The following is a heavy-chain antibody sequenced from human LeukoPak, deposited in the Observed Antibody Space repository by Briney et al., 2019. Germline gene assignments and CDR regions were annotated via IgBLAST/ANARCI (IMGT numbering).Heavy chain of an antibody. CDR2: ISAHNGNT. V-gene: IGHV1-18*01. D-gene: IGHD3-22*01. CDR1: GYTFSSYG. Sequence: ASVKVSCKASGYTFSSYGLSWVRQAPGQGLEWMGWISAHNGNTNYAQNLQGRVTMTTDTSTSTAYMELRSLRSDDTAVYYCARDSPQFSYDSSGCYGFYNWGQGTLVTVSS. J-gene: IGHJ4*02. CDR3: ARDSPQFSYDSSGCYGFYN.